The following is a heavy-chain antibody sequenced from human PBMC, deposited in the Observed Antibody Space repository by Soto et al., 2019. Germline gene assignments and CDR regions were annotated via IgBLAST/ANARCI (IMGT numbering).Heavy chain of an antibody. D-gene: IGHD2-2*02. CDR2: ISSSGSTI. CDR1: GFTFSSYE. V-gene: IGHV3-48*03. Sequence: ESGGGLVQPGGSLRLSCAASGFTFSSYEMNWVRQAPGKGLEWVSYISSSGSTIYYADSVKGRFTISRDNAKNSLYLQMNSLRAEDTAVYYCARLPLYCSSTSCYTGSSDYWGQGTLVTVSS. CDR3: ARLPLYCSSTSCYTGSSDY. J-gene: IGHJ4*02.